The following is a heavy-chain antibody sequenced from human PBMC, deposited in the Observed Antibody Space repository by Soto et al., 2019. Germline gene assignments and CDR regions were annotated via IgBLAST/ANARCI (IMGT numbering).Heavy chain of an antibody. CDR3: AKDLYNWNYDY. Sequence: EVQLLESGGGLVQPGGSLRLSCAASGFTFSSYAMSWVRQAPGKGLEWVSAISGSGGSTYYADSVKGRFTISRDNSKNTLYLQMNSLRAXXXXVYYCAKDLYNWNYDYWGQGTLVTVXS. V-gene: IGHV3-23*01. CDR1: GFTFSSYA. J-gene: IGHJ4*02. CDR2: ISGSGGST. D-gene: IGHD1-7*01.